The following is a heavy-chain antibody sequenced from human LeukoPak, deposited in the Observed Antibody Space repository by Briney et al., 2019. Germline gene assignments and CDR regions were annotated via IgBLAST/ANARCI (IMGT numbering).Heavy chain of an antibody. CDR1: GFTFSSYA. Sequence: PGGSLRLSCAASGFTFSSYAMSWVRQAPGKGLEWVSSISSSSSYIYYADSVKGRFTISRDNAKNSLYLQMNSLRAEDTAVYYCARGGFLEWSYYFDYWGQGTLVTVSS. V-gene: IGHV3-21*01. CDR3: ARGGFLEWSYYFDY. D-gene: IGHD3-3*01. CDR2: ISSSSSYI. J-gene: IGHJ4*02.